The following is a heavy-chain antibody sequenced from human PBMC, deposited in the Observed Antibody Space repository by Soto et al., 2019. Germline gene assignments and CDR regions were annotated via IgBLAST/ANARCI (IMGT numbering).Heavy chain of an antibody. CDR2: ISSSSSYI. CDR1: GFTFSSYS. V-gene: IGHV3-21*01. D-gene: IGHD6-19*01. Sequence: LRLSCAASGFTFSSYSMNWVRQAPGKGLEWVSSISSSSSYIYYADSVKGRFTISRDNAKNSLYLQMNSLRAEDTAVYYCARDGNIAVAGYYYYYGMDVWGQGTTVTVSS. J-gene: IGHJ6*02. CDR3: ARDGNIAVAGYYYYYGMDV.